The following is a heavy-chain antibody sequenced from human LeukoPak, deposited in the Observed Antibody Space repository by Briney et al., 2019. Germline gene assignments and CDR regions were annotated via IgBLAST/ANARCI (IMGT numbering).Heavy chain of an antibody. Sequence: PSETLSLTCAVYGGSFSGYYWSWIRQPPGKGLEWIGEINHSGSTNYNPSLKSRVTISVDKSKNQFSLKLSSVTAADTAVYYCARDVGCSSTSCYPGDNWFDPWGQGTLVTVSS. CDR1: GGSFSGYY. CDR3: ARDVGCSSTSCYPGDNWFDP. J-gene: IGHJ5*02. V-gene: IGHV4-34*01. D-gene: IGHD2-2*01. CDR2: INHSGST.